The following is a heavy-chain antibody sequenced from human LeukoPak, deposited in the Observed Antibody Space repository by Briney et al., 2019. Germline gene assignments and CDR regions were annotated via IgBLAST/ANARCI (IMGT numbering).Heavy chain of an antibody. J-gene: IGHJ4*02. D-gene: IGHD5-18*01. CDR3: ARLPSYSYAHYFDY. CDR1: GYSISSGYY. V-gene: IGHV4-38-2*02. CDR2: IYHSGST. Sequence: SETLSLTCTVSGYSISSGYYWGWIRQPPGKGLEWIGSIYHSGSTYYNPSLKSRVTISVDTSKNQFSLKLSSVTAADTAVYYRARLPSYSYAHYFDYWGQGTLVTVSS.